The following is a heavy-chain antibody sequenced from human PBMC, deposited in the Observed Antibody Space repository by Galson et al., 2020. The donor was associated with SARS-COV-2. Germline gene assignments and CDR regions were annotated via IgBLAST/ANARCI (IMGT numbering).Heavy chain of an antibody. V-gene: IGHV4-31*11. J-gene: IGHJ4*02. CDR3: ASSLRGTLNYLNY. CDR1: GDSIISGAYY. Sequence: ASETLSLTCAVSGDSIISGAYYLYWIRQRPGKGLEWIGYIYYSGSTDYNPSLRSRITISVDTSKNQFSLTLTSVTAADTAVYYCASSLRGTLNYLNYWGQGILVTVSS. CDR2: IYYSGST.